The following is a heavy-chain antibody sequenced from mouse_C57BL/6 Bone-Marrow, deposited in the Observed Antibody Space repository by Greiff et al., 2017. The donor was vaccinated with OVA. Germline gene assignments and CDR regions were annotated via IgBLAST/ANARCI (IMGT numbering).Heavy chain of an antibody. V-gene: IGHV1-64*01. D-gene: IGHD1-1*01. CDR3: AITTVVAYYFDY. J-gene: IGHJ2*01. CDR1: GYTFTSYW. Sequence: QVQLKQPGAELVKPGASVKLSCKASGYTFTSYWMHWVKQRPGQGLEWIGMIHPNSGSTNYNEKFKSKATLTVDKSSSTAYMQLSSLTSEDSAVYYCAITTVVAYYFDYWGQGTTLTVSS. CDR2: IHPNSGST.